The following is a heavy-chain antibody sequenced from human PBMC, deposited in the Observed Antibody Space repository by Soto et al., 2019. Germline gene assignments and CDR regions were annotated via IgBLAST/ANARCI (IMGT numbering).Heavy chain of an antibody. Sequence: QVQLVESGGGLVKPGGSLRLSCAASGFTFSDYYMSRIRQAPGKGLEWVSYISTSDSIYYADSVKGRFTISRDNAKNSLYLQMNSLRAEDTAVYYCARDLGYYDSSGYFDYWGQGTLVTVSS. D-gene: IGHD3-22*01. CDR1: GFTFSDYY. J-gene: IGHJ4*02. V-gene: IGHV3-11*01. CDR2: ISTSDSI. CDR3: ARDLGYYDSSGYFDY.